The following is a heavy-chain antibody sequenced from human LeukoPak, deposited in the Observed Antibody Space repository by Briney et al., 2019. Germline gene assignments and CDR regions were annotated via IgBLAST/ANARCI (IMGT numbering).Heavy chain of an antibody. D-gene: IGHD3-10*01. Sequence: GGFLRLSCAASGFTFSSYAMSWVRQAPGKGLEWVSAISGSGGSTYYADSVKGRFTISRDNSKNTLYLQMNSLRAEDTAVYYCAKQTTFPGSYHLANFDYWGQGTLVTVSS. J-gene: IGHJ4*02. CDR1: GFTFSSYA. CDR3: AKQTTFPGSYHLANFDY. V-gene: IGHV3-23*01. CDR2: ISGSGGST.